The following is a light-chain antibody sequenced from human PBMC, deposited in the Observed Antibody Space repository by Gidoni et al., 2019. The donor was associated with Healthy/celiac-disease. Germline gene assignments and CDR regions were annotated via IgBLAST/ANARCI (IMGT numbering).Light chain of an antibody. CDR3: QLGYRTCT. V-gene: IGKV1-39*01. CDR1: QSISRY. CDR2: AAS. Sequence: DIQMTHSPSSLSASVGDRVTITSRASQSISRYLNWYQQEPGKAPKLLIYAASSFQSAVPSRFSGRGSGTDFTLTRSGLQHVEFATCNRQLGYRTCTFDQGTKVEIK. J-gene: IGKJ1*01.